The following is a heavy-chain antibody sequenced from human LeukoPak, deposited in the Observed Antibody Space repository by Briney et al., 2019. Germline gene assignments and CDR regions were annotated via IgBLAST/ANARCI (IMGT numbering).Heavy chain of an antibody. D-gene: IGHD2-2*03. J-gene: IGHJ6*02. Sequence: SETLSLTCAVYGGSFSGYYWSWIRQPPGKGLEWIGEINHSGSTNYNPSLKSRVTISVDTSKNQFSLKLSSVTAADTAVYYCARASGYCSSTSCRPYYGMDVWGQGTTVTVSS. V-gene: IGHV4-34*01. CDR1: GGSFSGYY. CDR2: INHSGST. CDR3: ARASGYCSSTSCRPYYGMDV.